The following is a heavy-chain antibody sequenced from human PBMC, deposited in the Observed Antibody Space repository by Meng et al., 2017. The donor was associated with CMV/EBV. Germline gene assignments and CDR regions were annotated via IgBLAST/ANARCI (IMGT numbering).Heavy chain of an antibody. D-gene: IGHD3-10*01. V-gene: IGHV4-34*01. CDR2: INHSGST. J-gene: IGHJ4*02. CDR1: GGSFSGYY. Sequence: GSLRLSCAVYGGSFSGYYWSWIRQPPGKGLEWIGEINHSGSTNYNPSLKSRVTISVDTSKNQFSLKLSSVTAADTAVYYCARKITMVREVISRESWFDYWGQGTLVTVSS. CDR3: ARKITMVREVISRESWFDY.